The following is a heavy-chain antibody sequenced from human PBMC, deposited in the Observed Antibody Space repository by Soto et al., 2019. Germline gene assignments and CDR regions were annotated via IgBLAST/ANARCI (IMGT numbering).Heavy chain of an antibody. D-gene: IGHD6-13*01. Sequence: QVQLVESGGGVVQPGRSLRLSCAASGFTFSSYGMHWVRQAPGKGLEWGAVVSYDGSNKYYADSGKGRFTISRDNSKSTLYLQMNSLRAEDTAVYYCAKDIGSSSWYWSATLDYWGQGTLVNVSS. V-gene: IGHV3-30*18. J-gene: IGHJ4*02. CDR2: VSYDGSNK. CDR3: AKDIGSSSWYWSATLDY. CDR1: GFTFSSYG.